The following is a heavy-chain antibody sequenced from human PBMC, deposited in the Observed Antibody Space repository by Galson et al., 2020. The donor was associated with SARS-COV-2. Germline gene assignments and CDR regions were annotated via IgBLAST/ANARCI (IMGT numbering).Heavy chain of an antibody. D-gene: IGHD2-21*01. Sequence: SETLSLTCTVSGGSISGTNYYWTWIRQHPGKGLEWIGYIHYSGNTYNNPSLRSRISISVDTSKNQFSLNLSPVTAADTAIYYCARGLGWELQADYWGQGTLVTVSS. CDR2: IHYSGNT. CDR3: ARGLGWELQADY. CDR1: GGSISGTNYY. J-gene: IGHJ4*02. V-gene: IGHV4-31*03.